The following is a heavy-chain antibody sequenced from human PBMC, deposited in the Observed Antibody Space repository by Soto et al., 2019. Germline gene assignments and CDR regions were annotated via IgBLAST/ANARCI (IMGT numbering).Heavy chain of an antibody. CDR1: GFSLSTSGMC. V-gene: IGHV2-70*01. CDR2: IDWDDDK. CDR3: ARIVITGTSNNSFDI. D-gene: IGHD1-7*01. J-gene: IGHJ3*02. Sequence: SGPTLVNPTQTLTLTCTFSGFSLSTSGMCVSWIRQPPGKALEWPALIDWDDDKYYSTSLKTRLTISKDTSKNQVVLTMTNMEPVDKAQFFFARIVITGTSNNSFDIRGQGKIVT.